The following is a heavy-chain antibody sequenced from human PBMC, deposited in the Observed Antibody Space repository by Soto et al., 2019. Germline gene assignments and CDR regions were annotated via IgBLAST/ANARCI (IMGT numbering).Heavy chain of an antibody. CDR3: ARRLAPTVSALGY. Sequence: GSLRVSCTASGFTCTSYNFHWVRQAPGKGLEWVAVISEDGGTEYFADSVRGRFLISKDTSKNTVYLQMNSLRPEDTGVYFCARRLAPTVSALGYWGQGTLVTVSS. D-gene: IGHD4-4*01. V-gene: IGHV3-30-3*02. J-gene: IGHJ4*02. CDR2: ISEDGGTE. CDR1: GFTCTSYN.